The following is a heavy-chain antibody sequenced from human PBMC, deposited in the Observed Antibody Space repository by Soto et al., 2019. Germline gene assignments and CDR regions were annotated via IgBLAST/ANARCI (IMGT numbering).Heavy chain of an antibody. CDR1: GFTFSSCA. CDR3: ARDKRDLRFLEWSYYFDY. V-gene: IGHV3-30-3*01. D-gene: IGHD3-3*01. J-gene: IGHJ4*02. CDR2: ISYDGSNK. Sequence: QVQLVESGGGVVQPGRSLRLSCAASGFTFSSCAMHWVRQAPGKGLEWVALISYDGSNKYYADSVKGRFTISRDNSKNTRYLQMSSLRAEDTAVYYCARDKRDLRFLEWSYYFDYWGQGTLVTVSS.